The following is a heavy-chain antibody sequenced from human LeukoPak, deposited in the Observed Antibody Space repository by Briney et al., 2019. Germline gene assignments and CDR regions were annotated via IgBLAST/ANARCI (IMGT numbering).Heavy chain of an antibody. CDR2: IYYSGST. V-gene: IGHV4-61*01. Sequence: PSETLSLTCTVSGGSFSSGSYYWSWIRQPPGKGLEWIGYIYYSGSTNYNPSLKSRVTISVDTSKNQFSLKLSCVTAADTAVYYCARVPYSGYEFTIDSWGQGTLVTVSS. CDR3: ARVPYSGYEFTIDS. J-gene: IGHJ4*02. D-gene: IGHD5-12*01. CDR1: GGSFSSGSYY.